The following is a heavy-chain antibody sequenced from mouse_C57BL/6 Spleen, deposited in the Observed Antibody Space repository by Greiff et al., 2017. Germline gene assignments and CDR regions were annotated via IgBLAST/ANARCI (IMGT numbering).Heavy chain of an antibody. CDR1: GYTFTDYE. CDR2: IDPETGGT. D-gene: IGHD2-1*01. Sequence: LVESGAELVRPGASVTLSCKASGYTFTDYEMHWVKQTPVHGLEWIGAIDPETGGTAYNQKFKGKAILTADKSSSTAYMELRSLTSEDSAVYYCTRKLPDYWGQGTTLTVSS. J-gene: IGHJ2*01. V-gene: IGHV1-15*01. CDR3: TRKLPDY.